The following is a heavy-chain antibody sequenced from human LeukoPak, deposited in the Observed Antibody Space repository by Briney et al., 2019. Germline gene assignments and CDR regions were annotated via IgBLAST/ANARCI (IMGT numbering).Heavy chain of an antibody. Sequence: SETLSLTCTVSGGSISGFYWSWIRQPPGKGLEWIGYMDKSGGTTYNPSLKSRVTISVDTSKNQFSLNLSPVTAADTAVYYCARDYSKGGCFDFWGQGTLVTVSS. V-gene: IGHV4-59*01. CDR1: GGSISGFY. J-gene: IGHJ4*02. CDR3: ARDYSKGGCFDF. CDR2: MDKSGGT. D-gene: IGHD4-11*01.